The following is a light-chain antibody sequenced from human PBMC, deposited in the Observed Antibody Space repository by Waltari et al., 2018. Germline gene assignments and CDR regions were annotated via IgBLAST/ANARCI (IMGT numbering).Light chain of an antibody. CDR3: QQRSIWPPLT. CDR2: DAS. V-gene: IGKV3-11*01. Sequence: EIVLTQSPATLSLSPGERATLSSRASQSVSRYLAWYQQKPGQAPRLLIYDASNRATGIPARFSGSVSGTDFTLTISSLEPEDSAVYYCQQRSIWPPLTFGGGTKVEIK. CDR1: QSVSRY. J-gene: IGKJ4*01.